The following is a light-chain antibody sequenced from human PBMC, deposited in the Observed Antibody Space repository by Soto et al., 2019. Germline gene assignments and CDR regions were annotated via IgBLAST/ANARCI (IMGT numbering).Light chain of an antibody. J-gene: IGKJ4*01. V-gene: IGKV1-33*01. CDR3: EPYDNVPLT. CDR2: EAS. Sequence: DIQMTQSPSSLSASVGDRVTITCQASQDITNDLNWYQQKPGKAPKVLIYEASNLKTGGPSRFSGSGSETDFNFTISSLQPEDIATYFCEPYDNVPLTFGGGTKVEIK. CDR1: QDITND.